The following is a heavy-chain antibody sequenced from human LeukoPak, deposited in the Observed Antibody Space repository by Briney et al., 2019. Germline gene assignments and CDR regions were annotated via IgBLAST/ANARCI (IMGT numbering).Heavy chain of an antibody. CDR2: IYYSGST. D-gene: IGHD4-17*01. V-gene: IGHV4-59*01. Sequence: SETLSLTCTVSGGSISSYYWSWIRQPPGKGLEWIGYIYYSGSTNYNPSLKSRVTISVDTSKNQFSLKLSSVTAADTAVYYCARGTVTTSYYYYYYMDVWGKGTTVTISS. CDR3: ARGTVTTSYYYYYYMDV. CDR1: GGSISSYY. J-gene: IGHJ6*03.